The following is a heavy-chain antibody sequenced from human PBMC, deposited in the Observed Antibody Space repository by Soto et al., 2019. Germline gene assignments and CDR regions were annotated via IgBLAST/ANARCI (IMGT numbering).Heavy chain of an antibody. Sequence: SVKVSCKASGGTFSSYAISWVRQAPGQGLEWMGGIIPIFGTANYAQKLQGRVTITADESTSTAYMELSSLRSEDTAVYYCAFELDARKYNWLDPWGQGYLVT. CDR2: IIPIFGTA. CDR3: AFELDARKYNWLDP. V-gene: IGHV1-69*13. J-gene: IGHJ5*02. D-gene: IGHD1-1*01. CDR1: GGTFSSYA.